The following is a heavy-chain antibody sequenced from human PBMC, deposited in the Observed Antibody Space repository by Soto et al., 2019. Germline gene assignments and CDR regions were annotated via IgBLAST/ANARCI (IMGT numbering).Heavy chain of an antibody. CDR3: ERGITGTTGFYYYYYGMDV. J-gene: IGHJ6*02. Sequence: QVQLVQSGAEVKKPGSSVKVSCKASGGTFSSYAISWVRQAPGQGLEWLGGIIPIFGTANYAQKFQGRVTISADESTSTAYMELSSLRSEDTAVYYCERGITGTTGFYYYYYGMDVWGQGTTVTVSS. D-gene: IGHD1-7*01. CDR1: GGTFSSYA. CDR2: IIPIFGTA. V-gene: IGHV1-69*01.